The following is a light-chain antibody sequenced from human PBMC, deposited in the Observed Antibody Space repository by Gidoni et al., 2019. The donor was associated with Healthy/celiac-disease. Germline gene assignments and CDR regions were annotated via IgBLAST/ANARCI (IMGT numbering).Light chain of an antibody. CDR3: QQSYSTPRT. J-gene: IGKJ2*01. Sequence: DIQMTQSPSSLSASVGDRVTITCRASQSISSYLNWYQQKPGKAPKLRIYAASSLQSGVPSRFSGSGSGTDFTLTIISLQPEDFATYYCQQSYSTPRTFGQGTKLEIK. CDR1: QSISSY. CDR2: AAS. V-gene: IGKV1-39*01.